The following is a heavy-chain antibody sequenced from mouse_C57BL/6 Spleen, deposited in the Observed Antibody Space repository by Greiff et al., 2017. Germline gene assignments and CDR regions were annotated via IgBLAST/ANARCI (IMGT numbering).Heavy chain of an antibody. CDR2: IHPNSGST. CDR3: AREWLYCLGAMDY. V-gene: IGHV1-64*01. D-gene: IGHD1-1*01. Sequence: QVQLQQPGAELVKPGASVKLSCKASGYTFTSYWMHWVKQRPGQGLEWIGMIHPNSGSTNYNEKFKSKATLTVDKSSSTAYMQLSSLTSEDSAVYYSAREWLYCLGAMDYWGQGTSVTVSS. J-gene: IGHJ4*01. CDR1: GYTFTSYW.